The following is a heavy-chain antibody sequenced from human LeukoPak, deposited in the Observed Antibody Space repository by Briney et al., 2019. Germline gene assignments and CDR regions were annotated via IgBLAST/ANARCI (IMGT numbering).Heavy chain of an antibody. Sequence: ASVKVSCKASGGAFSSYAISWVRQAPGQGLEWMGRIIPIFGTANYAQKFQGRVTITKDESTSTAYMELSSLRSEDTAVYYCAISARYYDFWSGPYVDYWGQGTLVTVSS. J-gene: IGHJ4*02. CDR1: GGAFSSYA. D-gene: IGHD3-3*01. V-gene: IGHV1-69*05. CDR3: AISARYYDFWSGPYVDY. CDR2: IIPIFGTA.